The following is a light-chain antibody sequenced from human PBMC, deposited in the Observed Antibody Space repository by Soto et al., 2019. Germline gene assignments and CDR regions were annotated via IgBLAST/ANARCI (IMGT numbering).Light chain of an antibody. CDR3: QPSFKTPLT. CDR1: QSINSK. Sequence: DIQMTQSPSSLSASVGDRVTITCRASQSINSKLNWYRQKPGKAPELLMFAASTLQSGVPPRFSGSGSGTDFTLAITNLQPEDFATYYCQPSFKTPLTFGGGTKVEIK. V-gene: IGKV1-39*01. J-gene: IGKJ4*01. CDR2: AAS.